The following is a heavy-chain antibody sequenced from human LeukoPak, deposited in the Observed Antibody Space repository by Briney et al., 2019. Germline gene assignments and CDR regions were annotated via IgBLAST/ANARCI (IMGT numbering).Heavy chain of an antibody. V-gene: IGHV4-61*02. CDR2: IYTSGST. D-gene: IGHD2-2*01. J-gene: IGHJ6*03. CDR1: GGSISSGSYY. Sequence: SETLSLTCTLSGGSISSGSYYWSWSRQPAGKGLEWIGRIYTSGSTNYNPSLKSRVTISVDTSKNQFSLKLSSVTAADTAVYYCARDLSCSSTGCYGYYYYYMDVWGKGTTVTVSS. CDR3: ARDLSCSSTGCYGYYYYYMDV.